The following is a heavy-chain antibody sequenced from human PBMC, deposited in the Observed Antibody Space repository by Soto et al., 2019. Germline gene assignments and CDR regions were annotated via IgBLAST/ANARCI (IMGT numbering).Heavy chain of an antibody. Sequence: SETLSLTCAVSGASISGSYYYWAWLRQSPGKGPEWVGSVFYTGFTSYNPSLESRVSVSVDTSKSQFSLKLSAVTAADTAVYYCATSQKGYNWNYFDHWGQGALVTVSS. V-gene: IGHV4-39*01. CDR2: VFYTGFT. J-gene: IGHJ4*02. D-gene: IGHD1-20*01. CDR1: GASISGSYYY. CDR3: ATSQKGYNWNYFDH.